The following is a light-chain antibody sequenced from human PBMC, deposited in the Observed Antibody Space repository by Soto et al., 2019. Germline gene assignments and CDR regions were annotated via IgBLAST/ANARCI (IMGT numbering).Light chain of an antibody. J-gene: IGKJ4*01. CDR1: QGINDY. CDR3: QQFNTYPLT. V-gene: IGKV1-9*01. CDR2: AAS. Sequence: DIQLTQSPSFLSASVGDRATITCRASQGINDYVAWYQQKPGKAPKLLIYAASTLQSEVPSRFNGSASATEFTLTISCLQPEDFATYFCQQFNTYPLTFGGGTKVEVK.